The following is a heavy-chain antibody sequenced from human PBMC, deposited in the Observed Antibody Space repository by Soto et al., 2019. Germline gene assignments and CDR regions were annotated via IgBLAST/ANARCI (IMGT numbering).Heavy chain of an antibody. CDR3: ATRPLLPGAP. CDR1: GDSITSNSYF. D-gene: IGHD3-22*01. CDR2: IYYSGTT. Sequence: PSETLSLTCTVSGDSITSNSYFWAWIRQPPGKGLEWIGSIYYSGTTYYNPSLKSRVTISVDRSKNQFSLKLSSVTAEDTAVYYCATRPLLPGAPWGQGTMVTVSS. J-gene: IGHJ3*01. V-gene: IGHV4-39*07.